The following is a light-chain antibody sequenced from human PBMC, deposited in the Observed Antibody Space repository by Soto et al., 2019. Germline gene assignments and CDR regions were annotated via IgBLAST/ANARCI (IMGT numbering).Light chain of an antibody. CDR1: QSVSGSY. V-gene: IGKV3-20*01. CDR3: QQYDDSIT. J-gene: IGKJ5*01. CDR2: GAS. Sequence: EIVLTQSPATLSLSPGDSATLSCRASQSVSGSYLAWYQQKPGRAPRLLIYGASNRATGIPDRFSGSGSGTHFTLTISRLEPEDFAVFYCQQYDDSITFGQGTRLE.